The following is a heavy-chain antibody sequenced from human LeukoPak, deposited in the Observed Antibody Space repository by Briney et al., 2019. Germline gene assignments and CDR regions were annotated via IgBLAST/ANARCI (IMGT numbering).Heavy chain of an antibody. D-gene: IGHD3-16*01. CDR1: GLTFSSYA. J-gene: IGHJ6*03. V-gene: IGHV3-23*01. Sequence: PGGSLRLSCAASGLTFSSYAMSWVRPAARKGRAWVSGIIDNGYITYYANSVRGRFTISRDNSKNTLFLQMNSLRAEDTSVYYCAKLGGQEVHNYYVAVWGKGTTVAVSS. CDR3: AKLGGQEVHNYYVAV. CDR2: IIDNGYIT.